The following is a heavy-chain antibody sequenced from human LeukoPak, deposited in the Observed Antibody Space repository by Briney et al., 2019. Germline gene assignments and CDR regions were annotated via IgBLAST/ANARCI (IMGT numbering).Heavy chain of an antibody. V-gene: IGHV3-33*06. CDR3: AKLLASMYCSSTSCCLDY. Sequence: PGGSLRLSCAASGFTFSSYGMHWVRQAPGKGLEWVAVIWYDGSNKYYADSVKGRFTISRDNSKNTLYLQMNSLRAEDTAVYYCAKLLASMYCSSTSCCLDYWGQGTLVTVSS. CDR2: IWYDGSNK. CDR1: GFTFSSYG. J-gene: IGHJ4*02. D-gene: IGHD2-2*01.